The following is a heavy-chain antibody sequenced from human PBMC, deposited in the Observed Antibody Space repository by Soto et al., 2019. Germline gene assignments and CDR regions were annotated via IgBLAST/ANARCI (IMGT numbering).Heavy chain of an antibody. V-gene: IGHV4-59*08. Sequence: SETLSLTCTVSGGSISGHHWSWIRQPPGKGLEWIGYIHHSGTTNYNPALKSRISINPDTSNNQVSLQLNSVTPDDAAVYYCARLIGNSWLDSWGQGTLVTVSS. J-gene: IGHJ5*01. CDR1: GGSISGHH. D-gene: IGHD1-26*01. CDR3: ARLIGNSWLDS. CDR2: IHHSGTT.